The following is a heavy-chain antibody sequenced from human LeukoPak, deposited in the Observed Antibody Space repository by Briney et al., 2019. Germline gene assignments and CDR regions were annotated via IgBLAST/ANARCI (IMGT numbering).Heavy chain of an antibody. CDR3: ARGQGGGYLYYFDY. D-gene: IGHD1-26*01. J-gene: IGHJ4*02. Sequence: SVKVSCKASGGTFSSYAISWVRQAPGQGVEWMGGIIPIFGTANYAQKFQGRVTITADESTSTAYMELSSLRSEDTAVYYCARGQGGGYLYYFDYWGQGTLVTVSS. V-gene: IGHV1-69*13. CDR2: IIPIFGTA. CDR1: GGTFSSYA.